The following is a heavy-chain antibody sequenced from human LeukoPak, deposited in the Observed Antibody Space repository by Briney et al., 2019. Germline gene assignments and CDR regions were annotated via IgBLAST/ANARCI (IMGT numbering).Heavy chain of an antibody. CDR2: ISYDGSNK. CDR1: GFTFSSYA. D-gene: IGHD2-2*01. V-gene: IGHV3-30*04. J-gene: IGHJ4*02. CDR3: ARDAPLYCSSTSCSYYFDY. Sequence: GGSLRLSCAASGFTFSSYAMHWVRQAPGEGLEWVAVISYDGSNKYYADSVKGRFTISRDNSKNTLYLQMNSLRAEDTAVYYCARDAPLYCSSTSCSYYFDYWGQGTLVTVSS.